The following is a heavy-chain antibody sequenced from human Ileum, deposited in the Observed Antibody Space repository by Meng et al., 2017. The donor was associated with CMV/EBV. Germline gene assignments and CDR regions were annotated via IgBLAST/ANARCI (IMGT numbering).Heavy chain of an antibody. CDR3: ARERSIAAAAYYYYGMDV. CDR2: ISSSGSTI. J-gene: IGHJ6*02. D-gene: IGHD6-13*01. V-gene: IGHV3-48*03. CDR1: GFTFSSYE. Sequence: GESLKISCAASGFTFSSYEMNWVRQAPGKGLEWVSYISSSGSTIYYADSVKGRFTISRDNAKNSLYLQMNSLRAEDTAVYYCARERSIAAAAYYYYGMDVWGQGTTVTVSS.